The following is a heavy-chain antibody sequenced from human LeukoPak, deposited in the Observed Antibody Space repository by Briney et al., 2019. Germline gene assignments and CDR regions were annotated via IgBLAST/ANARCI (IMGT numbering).Heavy chain of an antibody. CDR1: GFTFENFA. V-gene: IGHV3-20*04. CDR3: ATGNYYDSRGYYTFGH. CDR2: ISWNGGTT. J-gene: IGHJ1*01. Sequence: GGSLRLSCAASGFTFENFAMSWVRHVPGKGLEWVSGISWNGGTTGYADSMKGRFTISRDNGINSLHLQMDSLRAEDTAVYYCATGNYYDSRGYYTFGHWGQGTLVTVSS. D-gene: IGHD3-22*01.